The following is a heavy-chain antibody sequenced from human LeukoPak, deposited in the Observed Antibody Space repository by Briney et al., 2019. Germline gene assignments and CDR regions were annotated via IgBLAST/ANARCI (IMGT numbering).Heavy chain of an antibody. CDR1: GFTFSSYG. CDR3: ARGGIAVAGTLNVGC. V-gene: IGHV3-33*01. CDR2: IWYDGSNK. J-gene: IGHJ4*02. Sequence: PGGSLRLSCAASGFTFSSYGMHWVRQAPGKGLEWVAVIWYDGSNKYYADSVKGRFTISRDNSKNTLYLQMNSLRAEDTAVYYCARGGIAVAGTLNVGCWGQGTLVTVSS. D-gene: IGHD6-19*01.